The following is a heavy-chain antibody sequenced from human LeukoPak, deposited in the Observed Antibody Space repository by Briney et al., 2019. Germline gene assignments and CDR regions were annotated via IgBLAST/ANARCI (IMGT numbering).Heavy chain of an antibody. Sequence: PGGSLRLSCAASGFTFSSYAMHWVRQAPGKGLEWVAVISYDGSNKYYADSVKGRFTISRDNSKNTLYLQMDSLRAEDTAVYYCARPLHSSSWYVGFDYWGQGTLVTVSS. J-gene: IGHJ4*02. CDR2: ISYDGSNK. CDR3: ARPLHSSSWYVGFDY. CDR1: GFTFSSYA. V-gene: IGHV3-30-3*01. D-gene: IGHD6-13*01.